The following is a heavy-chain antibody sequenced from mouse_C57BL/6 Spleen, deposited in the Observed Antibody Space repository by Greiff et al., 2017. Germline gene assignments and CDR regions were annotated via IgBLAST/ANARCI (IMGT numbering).Heavy chain of an antibody. CDR3: ARIYDGYDGLDY. CDR2: IYPGDGDT. D-gene: IGHD2-3*01. V-gene: IGHV1-80*01. Sequence: QVQLQQSGAELVKPGASVKISCKASGYAFSSYWMNWVKQRPGRGLEWIGQIYPGDGDTNYNGKFKGKATLTADKSSSTAYMQLSSLTSEDSAVYCCARIYDGYDGLDYWGQGTTLTVSS. CDR1: GYAFSSYW. J-gene: IGHJ2*01.